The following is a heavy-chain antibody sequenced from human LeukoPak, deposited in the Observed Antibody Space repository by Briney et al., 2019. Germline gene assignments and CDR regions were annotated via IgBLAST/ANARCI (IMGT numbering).Heavy chain of an antibody. Sequence: PSETLSLTCAVYGGSFSGYYWSWIRQPPGKGLEWIGEIKHSGSTNYNPSLKSRVTISVDTSKNQFSLKLSSVTAADTAVYYCARGELRFLNYYYYGMDVWGQGTTVTVS. CDR2: IKHSGST. J-gene: IGHJ6*02. V-gene: IGHV4-34*01. CDR3: ARGELRFLNYYYYGMDV. CDR1: GGSFSGYY. D-gene: IGHD3-3*01.